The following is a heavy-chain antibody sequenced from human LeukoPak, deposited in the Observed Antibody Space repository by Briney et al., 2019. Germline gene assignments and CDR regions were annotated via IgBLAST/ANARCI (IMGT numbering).Heavy chain of an antibody. CDR3: ARSPRLRYFDWLSPVGYYYGMDV. CDR1: GFTFSSYA. CDR2: IYSGGST. Sequence: GGSLRLSCAASGFTFSSYAMSWVRQAPGKGLEWVSVIYSGGSTYYADSVKGRFTISRDNSKNTLYLQMNSLRAEDTAVYYCARSPRLRYFDWLSPVGYYYGMDVWGQGTTVTVSS. D-gene: IGHD3-9*01. J-gene: IGHJ6*02. V-gene: IGHV3-53*01.